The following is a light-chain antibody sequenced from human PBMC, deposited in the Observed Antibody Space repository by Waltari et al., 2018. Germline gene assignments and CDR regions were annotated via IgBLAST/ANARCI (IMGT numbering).Light chain of an antibody. Sequence: EIVLTQSTDHLSSHRGERASHSCRARQSISNYVAWYQQRPGQAPRLLIDDASTRATGIPDRFSGSGSGTDFTLTISSLEPEDFAVYYCQQRDNWPTMYTFGQGTKLEIK. CDR3: QQRDNWPTMYT. J-gene: IGKJ2*01. CDR1: QSISNY. V-gene: IGKV3-11*01. CDR2: DAS.